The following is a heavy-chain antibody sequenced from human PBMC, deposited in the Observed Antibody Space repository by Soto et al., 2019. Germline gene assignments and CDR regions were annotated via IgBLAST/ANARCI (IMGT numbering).Heavy chain of an antibody. CDR3: AKVGGVTKNYYYGMDV. CDR1: GFTFDDYA. J-gene: IGHJ6*02. Sequence: GGSLRLSCAASGFTFDDYAMHWVRQAPGKGLEWVSGISWNSGSIGYADSVKGRFTISRDNAKNSLYLQMNSLRAEDTALYYCAKVGGVTKNYYYGMDVWGQGTTVTVSS. V-gene: IGHV3-9*01. D-gene: IGHD4-17*01. CDR2: ISWNSGSI.